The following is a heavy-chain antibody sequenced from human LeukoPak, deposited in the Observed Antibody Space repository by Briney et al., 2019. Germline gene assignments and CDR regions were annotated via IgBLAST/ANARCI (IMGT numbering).Heavy chain of an antibody. CDR2: ISGSGGST. CDR3: ASGYSGPAGDGALDI. J-gene: IGHJ3*02. Sequence: PGGSLRLSCAASGFTFSSYAMSWVRRAPGKGLEWVSAISGSGGSTYYADSVKGRFTISRDNAKFSLYLHMTSLRVEDTAVYYCASGYSGPAGDGALDIWGQGTMVTVSS. CDR1: GFTFSSYA. V-gene: IGHV3-23*01. D-gene: IGHD3-22*01.